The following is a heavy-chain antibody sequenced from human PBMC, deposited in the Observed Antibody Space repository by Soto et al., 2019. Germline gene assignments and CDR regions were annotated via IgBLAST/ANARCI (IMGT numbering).Heavy chain of an antibody. CDR2: IYNDGSYT. V-gene: IGHV3-74*01. D-gene: IGHD3-10*01. CDR3: TRGPRPISTGTGAY. J-gene: IGHJ4*02. Sequence: GGSLRLSCAASGFIFKMYWMHWVRQSPGKGLVWISGIYNDGSYTDYADSVKGRFTISRDNVNDTLYLQMNNLRAEDSGLYYCTRGPRPISTGTGAYWGQGTHVTVSS. CDR1: GFIFKMYW.